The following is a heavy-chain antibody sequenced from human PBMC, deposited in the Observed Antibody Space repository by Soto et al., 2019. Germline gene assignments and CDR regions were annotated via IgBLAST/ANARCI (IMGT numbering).Heavy chain of an antibody. Sequence: QVQLQESGPGLVKPSQTLSLTCTVSGGSISSGGYYWSWIRQHPGKGLEWIGYIYYSGSTYYNPSLKSGVTMSEDTSKNQSSLKLCSVPAADTAVYYCARLTSGPVYFDYWGQGTLVTVSS. CDR2: IYYSGST. CDR1: GGSISSGGYY. V-gene: IGHV4-31*03. J-gene: IGHJ4*02. CDR3: ARLTSGPVYFDY. D-gene: IGHD3-10*01.